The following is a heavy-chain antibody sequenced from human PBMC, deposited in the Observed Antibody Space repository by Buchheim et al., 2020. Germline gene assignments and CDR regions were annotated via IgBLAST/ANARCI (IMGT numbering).Heavy chain of an antibody. CDR1: GGSISSGGYY. V-gene: IGHV4-31*03. CDR3: ARKLIWEFDY. J-gene: IGHJ4*02. D-gene: IGHD1-26*01. Sequence: QVQLQESGPGLVKPSQTLSLTCTVSGGSISSGGYYWSWIRQRPGKGLEGHGYIYYSGSTYYHQSLKSRVTISVAKSKNQLSLKLISVTAADTAVYYCARKLIWEFDYWGQGTL. CDR2: IYYSGST.